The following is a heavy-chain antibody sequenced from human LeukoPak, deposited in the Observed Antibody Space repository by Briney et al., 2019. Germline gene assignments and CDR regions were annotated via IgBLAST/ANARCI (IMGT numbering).Heavy chain of an antibody. Sequence: PPETLSLTCTVSGGSISSGGYYWSWIRQHPGKGLEWIGYIYYSGSTYYNPSLKSRVTISVDTSKNQFSLKLSSVTAADTAVYYCAREETTVSRYFDLWGRGTLVTVSS. V-gene: IGHV4-31*03. CDR1: GGSISSGGYY. D-gene: IGHD4-17*01. J-gene: IGHJ2*01. CDR3: AREETTVSRYFDL. CDR2: IYYSGST.